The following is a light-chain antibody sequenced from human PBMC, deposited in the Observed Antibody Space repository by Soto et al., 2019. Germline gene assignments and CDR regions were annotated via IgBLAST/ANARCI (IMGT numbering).Light chain of an antibody. V-gene: IGLV2-14*01. CDR3: SSYTTSTTYV. CDR2: EVN. J-gene: IGLJ1*01. CDR1: SSDIGSYNY. Sequence: QSALTQPASVSGSPGQSTTISCTGTSSDIGSYNYVSWYQQHPGRAPRLMIYEVNNRPSGVSNRFSGSKSGNTASLTISGLQAEHEADYYCSSYTTSTTYVFGPGTKVTVL.